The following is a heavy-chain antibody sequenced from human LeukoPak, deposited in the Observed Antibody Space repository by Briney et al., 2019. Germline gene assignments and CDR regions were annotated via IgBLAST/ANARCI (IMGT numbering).Heavy chain of an antibody. V-gene: IGHV3-74*01. CDR1: GFTFSSYW. Sequence: GGSLRLSCAASGFTFSSYWMHWVRQAPGKGLVWVSRINTDGSSTSYADSVKGRFTISRDNAKNTLYLQMNSLRAEDTAVYYCARGSYGDDDFDYWGQGTLVTVSS. CDR2: INTDGSST. J-gene: IGHJ4*02. D-gene: IGHD4-17*01. CDR3: ARGSYGDDDFDY.